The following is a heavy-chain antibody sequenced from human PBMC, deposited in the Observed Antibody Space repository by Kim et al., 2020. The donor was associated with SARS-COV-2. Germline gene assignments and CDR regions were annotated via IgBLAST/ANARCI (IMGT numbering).Heavy chain of an antibody. V-gene: IGHV1-8*01. J-gene: IGHJ4*02. CDR1: GYTFTSYD. CDR2: MNPNSGNT. CDR3: ARGGPLILTGYYHFDY. D-gene: IGHD3-9*01. Sequence: ASVKVSCKASGYTFTSYDINWVRQATGQGLEWMGWMNPNSGNTGYAQKFQGRVTMTRNTSISTAYMELSSLRSEDTAVYYCARGGPLILTGYYHFDYWGQGTLVTVSS.